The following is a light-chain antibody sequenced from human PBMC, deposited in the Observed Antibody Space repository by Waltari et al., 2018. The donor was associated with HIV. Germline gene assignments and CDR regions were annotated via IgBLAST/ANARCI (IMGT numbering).Light chain of an antibody. Sequence: QSALTQPASVSGSPGQSITISCTGSSHAVGGYNYVSWYQQHPGKAPRLMIYDFSTRPSGVSDRFSGSKSGDTASLTISGLQPEDEADYYCESYTSTSVWVFGGGTRLTVL. CDR1: SHAVGGYNY. CDR2: DFS. V-gene: IGLV2-14*03. J-gene: IGLJ3*02. CDR3: ESYTSTSVWV.